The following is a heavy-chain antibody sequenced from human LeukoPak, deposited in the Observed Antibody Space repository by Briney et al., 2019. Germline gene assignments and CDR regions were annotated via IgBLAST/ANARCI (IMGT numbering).Heavy chain of an antibody. CDR3: ARAFMTAAEGY. V-gene: IGHV1-2*02. J-gene: IGHJ4*02. CDR1: GYTFTGYY. D-gene: IGHD6-13*01. Sequence: ASVKVSCKASGYTFTGYYMHWVRQAPGQGLEWMGWINPSSGGTNYAQKFQGRVTMTRDTSISTAYMELSRLRSDDTAVYYCARAFMTAAEGYWGQGTLVTVSS. CDR2: INPSSGGT.